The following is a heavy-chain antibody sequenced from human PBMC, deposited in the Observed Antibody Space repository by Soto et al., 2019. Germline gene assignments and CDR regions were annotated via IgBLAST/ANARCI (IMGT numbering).Heavy chain of an antibody. CDR2: ISFDGSNK. D-gene: IGHD3-9*01. V-gene: IGHV3-30-3*01. Sequence: QVQLVESGGGVVQPGRSLRLSCAASGFTFSSYSIHWVRQAPGKGLEWVAVISFDGSNKYYTDSVKGRFTVSRDNSKNTLYLLMSSLRTEDTAVYYCAVRYFDGDLVDYWGQGTLVTVSS. CDR1: GFTFSSYS. J-gene: IGHJ4*02. CDR3: AVRYFDGDLVDY.